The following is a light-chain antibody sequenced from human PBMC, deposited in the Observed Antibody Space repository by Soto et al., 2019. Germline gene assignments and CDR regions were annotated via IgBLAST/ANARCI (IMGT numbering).Light chain of an antibody. J-gene: IGKJ1*01. CDR1: QSIGTR. V-gene: IGKV1-5*01. CDR3: QQYATYAPST. CDR2: DAS. Sequence: DIPLTQSPSTLSASVGDRITITCRASQSIGTRLAWYHHRPGEGPKLLIHDASSLESGVPSRFSGSGSATEFSLTISSLESGDSGTYHCQQYATYAPSTFGQGTKVDIK.